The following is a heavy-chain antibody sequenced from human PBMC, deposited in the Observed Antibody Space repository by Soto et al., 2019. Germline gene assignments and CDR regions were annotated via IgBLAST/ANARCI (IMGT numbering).Heavy chain of an antibody. CDR1: GFTFSSCA. CDR3: AKGRSYYYYYGVDV. J-gene: IGHJ6*02. Sequence: EGSLRLSWAASGFTFSSCAMGWVRQAPGKGLEWVSDIIDSGGSTYYADSVKGRFTISRDNSKSTLYLQMNSLRAEDTALYYCAKGRSYYYYYGVDVWGQGTTVTVSS. V-gene: IGHV3-23*01. CDR2: IIDSGGST.